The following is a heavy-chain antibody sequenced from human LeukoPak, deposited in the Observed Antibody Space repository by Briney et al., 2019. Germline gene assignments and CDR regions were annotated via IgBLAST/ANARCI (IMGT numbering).Heavy chain of an antibody. Sequence: SVKVSCKASGGTFSSYAISWVRQAPGQGLEWMGGIIPIFGTANYAQKFQGRVTITADESTSTAYMELSSLRSEDTAVYYCARTYSSGWYVDYWGQGTLVTVSS. CDR3: ARTYSSGWYVDY. D-gene: IGHD6-19*01. CDR2: IIPIFGTA. V-gene: IGHV1-69*13. J-gene: IGHJ4*02. CDR1: GGTFSSYA.